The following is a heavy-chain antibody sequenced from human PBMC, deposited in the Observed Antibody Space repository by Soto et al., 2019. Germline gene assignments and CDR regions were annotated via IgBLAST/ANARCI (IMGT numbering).Heavy chain of an antibody. J-gene: IGHJ4*02. D-gene: IGHD3-10*01. CDR1: GFTFTDYA. CDR3: ARGRRVRHSASYYLDY. CDR2: VNAGNGNT. Sequence: QVQLVQSGAEVKKPGAPVKVSCKASGFTFTDYAMNWVRQAPGQRPEWVGWVNAGNGNTKYSQNFQGRVTITRDTSATTTYMELSSLRFDDTAVFYCARGRRVRHSASYYLDYWGQGTLVTVSS. V-gene: IGHV1-3*01.